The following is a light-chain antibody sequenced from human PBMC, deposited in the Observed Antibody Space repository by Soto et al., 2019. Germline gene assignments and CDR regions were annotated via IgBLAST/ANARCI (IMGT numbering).Light chain of an antibody. CDR1: QSISSY. CDR2: AAS. J-gene: IGKJ1*01. V-gene: IGKV1-39*01. CDR3: LQDYNYPRT. Sequence: EIQMTQSPSSLSASVGDRVTITCRASQSISSYLNWYQQKPGKAPKLLIYAASSLQSGVPSRFSGSGSGTDFTLTISSLQPEDFASYYCLQDYNYPRTFGQGTKVDIK.